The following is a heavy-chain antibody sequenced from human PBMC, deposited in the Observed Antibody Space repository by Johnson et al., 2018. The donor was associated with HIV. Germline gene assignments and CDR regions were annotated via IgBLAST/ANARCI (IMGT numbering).Heavy chain of an antibody. V-gene: IGHV3-20*04. D-gene: IGHD1-26*01. Sequence: VQLVESGGGVVRPGGSLRLSCAGSGFTFDDYDLSWVRQAPGKGLEWVSGIHWNGGSTGYADSVKGRFTISRDNAKNSLYLRMSGLRAEDTAFYYCARAVGGSYGGAFDIWGHGTVVTVSS. J-gene: IGHJ3*02. CDR1: GFTFDDYD. CDR3: ARAVGGSYGGAFDI. CDR2: IHWNGGST.